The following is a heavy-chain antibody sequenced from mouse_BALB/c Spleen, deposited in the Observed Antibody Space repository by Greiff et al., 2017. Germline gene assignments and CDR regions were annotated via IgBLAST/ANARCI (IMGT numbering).Heavy chain of an antibody. CDR3: ARTSLRLHFFAY. D-gene: IGHD1-2*01. CDR2: ISSGSSTI. J-gene: IGHJ3*01. CDR1: GFTFSSFG. V-gene: IGHV5-17*02. Sequence: EVHLVESGGGLVQPGGSRKLSCAASGFTFSSFGMHWVRQAPEKGLEWVAYISSGSSTIYYADTVKGRFTISRDNPKNTLFLQMTSLRSEDTAMYYCARTSLRLHFFAYWGQGTLVTVSA.